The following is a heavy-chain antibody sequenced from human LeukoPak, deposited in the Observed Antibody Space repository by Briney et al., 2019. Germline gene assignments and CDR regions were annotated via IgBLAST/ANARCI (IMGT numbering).Heavy chain of an antibody. V-gene: IGHV4-34*01. CDR3: ARHFDRDGYTSNAFDI. Sequence: SETLSLTCAAYGGSFSGYYWSWIRQPPGKGLEWIGEINHSGSTYYNASLRSRLTISVDTSKNQFSLKLSSVTAADTAVYYCARHFDRDGYTSNAFDIWGQGTMVTVSS. CDR1: GGSFSGYY. J-gene: IGHJ3*02. CDR2: INHSGST. D-gene: IGHD5-24*01.